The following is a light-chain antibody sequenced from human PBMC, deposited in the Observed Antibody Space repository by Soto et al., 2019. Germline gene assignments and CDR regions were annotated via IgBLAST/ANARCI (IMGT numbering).Light chain of an antibody. CDR2: DAS. V-gene: IGKV1-33*01. CDR3: QQYDNLGLT. Sequence: DIQMTQSPSSLSASVGDRVTITCQASQDISNYLNWYQQKPGKAPKLLIYDASNLETGVPSRFSGSGSGTDFNFTISSLQPEDIATYYCQQYDNLGLTFGGGTKVEIK. J-gene: IGKJ4*01. CDR1: QDISNY.